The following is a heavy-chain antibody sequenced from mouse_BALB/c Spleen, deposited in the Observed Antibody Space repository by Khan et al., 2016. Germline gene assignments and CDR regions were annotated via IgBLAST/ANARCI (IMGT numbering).Heavy chain of an antibody. CDR2: INPDSSTI. Sequence: EVKLLESGGGLVQPGGSLKLSCAASGFDFSRYWMSWVRQAPGKGLEWIGEINPDSSTINYTPSLKDTFIISRDNAKNSLYLQMSKVRSEDTALYSCASPYYYSVSFAYWGQGTLVTVSA. V-gene: IGHV4-1*02. CDR3: ASPYYYSVSFAY. D-gene: IGHD1-1*01. CDR1: GFDFSRYW. J-gene: IGHJ3*01.